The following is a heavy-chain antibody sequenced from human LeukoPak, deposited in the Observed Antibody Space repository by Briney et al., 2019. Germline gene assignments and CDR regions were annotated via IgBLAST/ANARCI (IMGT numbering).Heavy chain of an antibody. Sequence: ASETLSLTCTVSGGSISSYYWSWIRQPPGKGLEWIGYIYYSGSTNYNPSLKSRVTISVDTSKNQFSLKLSSVTAADTAVNYCARHLPTRSGWPYYFDYWGQGTLVTVSS. V-gene: IGHV4-59*08. J-gene: IGHJ4*02. CDR2: IYYSGST. CDR3: ARHLPTRSGWPYYFDY. D-gene: IGHD6-19*01. CDR1: GGSISSYY.